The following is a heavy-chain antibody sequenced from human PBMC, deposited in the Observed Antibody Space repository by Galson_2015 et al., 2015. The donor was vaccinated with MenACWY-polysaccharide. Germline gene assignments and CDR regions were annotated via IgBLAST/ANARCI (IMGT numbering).Heavy chain of an antibody. J-gene: IGHJ5*02. D-gene: IGHD2-15*01. Sequence: SLRLSCAASGFSFSTYWMHWVRHAPGKGLVWVSRINADGSATGYADSVRGRFTISRDNAKNTRYLEMNSLRAEDTAVCYCTKAGAKYCSGSSCNFNWFDPWGQGTLVTVSS. CDR3: TKAGAKYCSGSSCNFNWFDP. V-gene: IGHV3-74*01. CDR2: INADGSAT. CDR1: GFSFSTYW.